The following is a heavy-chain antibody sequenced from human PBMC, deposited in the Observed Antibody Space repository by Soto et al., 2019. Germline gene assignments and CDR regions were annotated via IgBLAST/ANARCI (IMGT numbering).Heavy chain of an antibody. CDR2: INPRNGAT. V-gene: IGHV1-2*02. CDR3: VPHHHDSSGYYPTHPFDS. J-gene: IGHJ5*01. D-gene: IGHD3-22*01. Sequence: GASVKVSCKASGYTFTGNYMHWVRQAPGQGLEWMGWINPRNGATKYAQNFQGRVTLTWDTSITTAYMDLSRLRSDDTAVFYCVPHHHDSSGYYPTHPFDSWGQGTLVTVSS. CDR1: GYTFTGNY.